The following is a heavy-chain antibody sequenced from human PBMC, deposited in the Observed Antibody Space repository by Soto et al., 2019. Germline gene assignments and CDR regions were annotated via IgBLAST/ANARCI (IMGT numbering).Heavy chain of an antibody. J-gene: IGHJ5*02. CDR3: ARDFYDTYDGRSYWWFDP. V-gene: IGHV1-46*03. CDR1: GYTFTSNY. CDR2: INPTGDNE. Sequence: QVQLVQSGAEVKEPGASVKISCQTSGYTFTSNYVHWVRQAPGQGLEWMAVINPTGDNEVYAQKSKGRLTLTTDTSTSTMYMDLSSLRSDDTAVYYCARDFYDTYDGRSYWWFDPWGQGTLVTVSS. D-gene: IGHD2-15*01.